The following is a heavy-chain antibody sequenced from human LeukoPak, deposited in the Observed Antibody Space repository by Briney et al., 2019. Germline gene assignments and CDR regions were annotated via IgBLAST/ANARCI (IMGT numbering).Heavy chain of an antibody. CDR2: ISAYNGNT. V-gene: IGHV1-18*01. CDR3: ARDTRIIPSGSYYPRHYYYYYMDV. D-gene: IGHD3-10*01. J-gene: IGHJ6*03. CDR1: GYTFTSYG. Sequence: ASVKVSCKASGYTFTSYGISWVRQAPGQGLEWMGWISAYNGNTNYAQKLQGRVTMTTDTSTSTAYMELRSLRSDDTAVYYCARDTRIIPSGSYYPRHYYYYYMDVWGKGTTVTVSS.